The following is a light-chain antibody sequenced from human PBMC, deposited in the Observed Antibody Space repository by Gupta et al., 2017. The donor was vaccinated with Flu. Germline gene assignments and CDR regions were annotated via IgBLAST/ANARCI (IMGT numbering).Light chain of an antibody. CDR1: QSISRY. J-gene: IGKJ1*01. V-gene: IGKV1-5*03. CDR2: RAS. CDR3: QQYNDYART. Sequence: DIQMTQSPSTLSASVGDRVTITCRASQSISRYLAWYQQKPGKAPKLLIYRASTLESGVPSRFSGSGSGTEFTLTISGLQPDDFATYYCQQYNDYARTFGQGTKVEIK.